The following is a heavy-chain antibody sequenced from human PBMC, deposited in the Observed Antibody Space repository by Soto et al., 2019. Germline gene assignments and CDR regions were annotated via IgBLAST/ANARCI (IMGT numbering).Heavy chain of an antibody. J-gene: IGHJ4*02. Sequence: GGSLRLSCAASGFTFSTYAMSWVRQAPGKGLEWVSATSGSGDSTYYADSVKGRFTISRDNSKNTLYLQMNSLRVEDTAVYYCAKDYYYDSSGPDYWGQGTLVTVSS. D-gene: IGHD3-22*01. V-gene: IGHV3-23*01. CDR3: AKDYYYDSSGPDY. CDR2: TSGSGDST. CDR1: GFTFSTYA.